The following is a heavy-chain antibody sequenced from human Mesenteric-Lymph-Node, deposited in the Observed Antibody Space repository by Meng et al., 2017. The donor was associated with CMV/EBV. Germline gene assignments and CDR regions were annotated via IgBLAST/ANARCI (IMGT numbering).Heavy chain of an antibody. V-gene: IGHV3-74*01. CDR2: INSDGSST. Sequence: GESLKISCAASGFTFSSYWMHWVRQAPGKGLVWVSRINSDGSSTSYADSVKGRFTISRDNAKNTLYLQMNSLRAEDTAVYYCARDHSWSYDSSGPYYYYGMDVWGQGTTVTVSS. CDR3: ARDHSWSYDSSGPYYYYGMDV. J-gene: IGHJ6*02. CDR1: GFTFSSYW. D-gene: IGHD3-22*01.